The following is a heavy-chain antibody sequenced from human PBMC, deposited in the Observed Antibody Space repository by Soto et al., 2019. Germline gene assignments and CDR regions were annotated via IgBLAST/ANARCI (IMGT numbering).Heavy chain of an antibody. CDR2: IFHSGST. D-gene: IGHD5-18*01. J-gene: IGHJ4*02. CDR1: GGSISVYY. CDR3: AKVRGYASGWRYFDY. Sequence: SETLSLTCNVSGGSISVYYWSWIRHAPGKGLQWIGYIFHSGSTSYNPSLRSRVTISVDTSKNQFSLKVNSVTAADTAVYYCAKVRGYASGWRYFDYWGLGTLVTVSS. V-gene: IGHV4-59*01.